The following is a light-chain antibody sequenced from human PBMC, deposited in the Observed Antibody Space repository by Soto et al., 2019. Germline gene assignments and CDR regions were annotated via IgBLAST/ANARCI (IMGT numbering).Light chain of an antibody. J-gene: IGLJ3*02. CDR1: SSNIGSNN. CDR3: AAWDDSLSGWV. CDR2: NNY. V-gene: IGLV1-44*01. Sequence: QSVLTQSPSASVTPGQRVTISCSGSSSNIGSNNVHWYQQLPGTAPKLLIYNNYQGPSGVPDRFSGSKSGTSASLAISGLQSEDEADYYCAAWDDSLSGWVFGGGTKLTVL.